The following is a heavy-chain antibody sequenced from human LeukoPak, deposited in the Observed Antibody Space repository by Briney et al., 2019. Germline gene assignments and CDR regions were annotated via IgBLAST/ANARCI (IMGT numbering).Heavy chain of an antibody. J-gene: IGHJ4*02. CDR1: GYSFTSYW. Sequence: GESLKISCKGSGYSFTSYWIGWVRQIPGKGLGWMGIIYPGDSDTRYSPSFQGQVTISADKSISTAYLQWSSLKASDTAMYYCASISSGSLSAFDYWGQGTLVTVSS. D-gene: IGHD6-19*01. CDR3: ASISSGSLSAFDY. V-gene: IGHV5-51*01. CDR2: IYPGDSDT.